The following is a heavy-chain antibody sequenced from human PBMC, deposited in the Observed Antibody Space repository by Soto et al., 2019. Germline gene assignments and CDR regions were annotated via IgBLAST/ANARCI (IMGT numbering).Heavy chain of an antibody. CDR1: GFTFSSYA. CDR2: ISYDGSNK. J-gene: IGHJ6*02. Sequence: PGGSLRLSCAASGFTFSSYAMHWVRQAPGKGLEWVAVISYDGSNKYYADSVKGRFTISRDNSKNTLYLQMNSLRAEDTAVYYCAREGTISGMDVWGQGTTVTVSS. D-gene: IGHD3-10*01. V-gene: IGHV3-30-3*01. CDR3: AREGTISGMDV.